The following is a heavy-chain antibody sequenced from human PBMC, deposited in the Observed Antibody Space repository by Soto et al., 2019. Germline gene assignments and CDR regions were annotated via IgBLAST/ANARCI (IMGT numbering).Heavy chain of an antibody. CDR1: GCSISSSSYY. J-gene: IGHJ5*02. D-gene: IGHD3-22*01. V-gene: IGHV4-39*01. CDR2: IYYSGST. Sequence: PSETLSLTCPVSGCSISSSSYYWGWIRQPPGKGLEWIGSIYYSGSTYYNPSLKSRVTISVDTSKNQFSLKLSSVTAADTAVYYCARHPISGYDSSQYNWFDPWGQGTLVTVSS. CDR3: ARHPISGYDSSQYNWFDP.